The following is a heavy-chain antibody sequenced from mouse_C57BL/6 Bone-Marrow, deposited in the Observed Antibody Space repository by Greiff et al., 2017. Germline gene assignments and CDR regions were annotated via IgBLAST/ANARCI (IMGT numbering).Heavy chain of an antibody. CDR3: ARKGNFTWFAY. CDR2: IDPSDSYT. V-gene: IGHV1-69*01. J-gene: IGHJ3*01. D-gene: IGHD2-1*01. CDR1: GYTFTSYW. Sequence: QVQLQQPGAELVMPGASVKLSCKASGYTFTSYWMHWVKQRPGHGLEWIGEIDPSDSYTNYNQKFKGQSTLTVDKSSSTAYMPLSSLTSEDSAVYYCARKGNFTWFAYGGQGTLVTVSA.